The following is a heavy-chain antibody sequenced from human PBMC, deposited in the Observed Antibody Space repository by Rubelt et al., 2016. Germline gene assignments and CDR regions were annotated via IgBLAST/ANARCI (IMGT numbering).Heavy chain of an antibody. CDR2: IIPIFGTA. D-gene: IGHD6-13*01. J-gene: IGHJ4*02. CDR1: GGTFRSYA. CDR3: ARRQQLGPFDY. Sequence: QVQLVQSGAVVKKPGASVKVSCKASGGTFRSYAISWVRQAPGQGLEWMGGIIPIFGTATDAQKFQGRVTIIADESTSTSYMELSSLRSEDTAVYYCARRQQLGPFDYWGQGTLVTVSS. V-gene: IGHV1-69*13.